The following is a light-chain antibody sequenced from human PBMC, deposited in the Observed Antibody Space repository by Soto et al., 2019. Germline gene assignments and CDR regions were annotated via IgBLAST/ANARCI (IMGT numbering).Light chain of an antibody. CDR2: DAS. CDR3: EQYKSHPWT. V-gene: IGKV1-17*01. J-gene: IGKJ1*01. CDR1: QGIRND. Sequence: IQLSKSASSLSASVGDRVTITCRASQGIRNDLGWYEQKPGKGPKRLIYDASNLESGVPSRFSGSGSGTEFTLTISSLQPDDFATYYCEQYKSHPWTFGQGTKV.